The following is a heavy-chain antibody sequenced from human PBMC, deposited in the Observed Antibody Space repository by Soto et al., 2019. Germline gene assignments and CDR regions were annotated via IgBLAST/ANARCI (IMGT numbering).Heavy chain of an antibody. D-gene: IGHD2-2*01. CDR3: ARGRYCSSTSCCLDC. V-gene: IGHV4-59*01. J-gene: IGHJ4*02. CDR2: IYYSGST. Sequence: SETLSLTCTVSGGSISSYYWSWIRQPPGKGLEWIGYIYYSGSTNYNPSLKSRVTISGDTSKNQFSLNLSSVTAADTAVYYCARGRYCSSTSCCLDCWGQGALVTVSS. CDR1: GGSISSYY.